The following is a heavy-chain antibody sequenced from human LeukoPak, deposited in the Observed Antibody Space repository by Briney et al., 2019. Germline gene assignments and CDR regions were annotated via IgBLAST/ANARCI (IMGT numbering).Heavy chain of an antibody. D-gene: IGHD6-6*01. V-gene: IGHV1-69*05. Sequence: ASVKVSCKASGGTFSSYAISWVRQAPGQGLEWMEGIIPIFGTANYAQKFQGRVTITTDESTSTAYMELSSLRSEDTAVYYCARQYSSSSLWYWFDPWGQGTLVTVSS. CDR2: IIPIFGTA. CDR3: ARQYSSSSLWYWFDP. CDR1: GGTFSSYA. J-gene: IGHJ5*02.